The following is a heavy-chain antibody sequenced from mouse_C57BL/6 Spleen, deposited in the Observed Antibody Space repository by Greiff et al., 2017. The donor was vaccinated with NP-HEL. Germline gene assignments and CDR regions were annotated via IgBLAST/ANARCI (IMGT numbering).Heavy chain of an antibody. CDR2: IYPGDGDT. J-gene: IGHJ3*01. CDR3: ARPGLLRGGFAY. V-gene: IGHV1-80*01. D-gene: IGHD2-10*01. Sequence: QVQLQQSGAELVKPGASVKISCKASGYAFSSYWMNWVKQRPGTGLEWIGQIYPGDGDTNYNGKFKGKATLTADKSSSTAYMQLSSLTSEDSGVYFCARPGLLRGGFAYWGQGTLVTVSA. CDR1: GYAFSSYW.